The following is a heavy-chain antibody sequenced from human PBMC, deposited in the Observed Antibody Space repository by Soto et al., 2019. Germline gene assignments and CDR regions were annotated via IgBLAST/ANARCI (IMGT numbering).Heavy chain of an antibody. CDR2: INHSGSA. Sequence: QVQLQQWGAGLLKPSETLSLTCAVSGESFSASSWSWIRQPPGKGLEWIGDINHSGSADYNPSIKSRVSISIDKSRNQFSLNLSSVTAADTAVYYCARRSRITMIVVPYAWFDPWGQGTLVTVTS. CDR1: GESFSASS. CDR3: ARRSRITMIVVPYAWFDP. V-gene: IGHV4-34*01. J-gene: IGHJ5*02. D-gene: IGHD3-22*01.